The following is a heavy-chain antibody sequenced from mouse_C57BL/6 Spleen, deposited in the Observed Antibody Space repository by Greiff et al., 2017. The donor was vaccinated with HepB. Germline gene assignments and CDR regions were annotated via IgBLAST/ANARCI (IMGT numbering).Heavy chain of an antibody. CDR2: ISDGGSYT. J-gene: IGHJ3*01. CDR3: ARDGTTVVATRAWFAY. D-gene: IGHD1-1*01. V-gene: IGHV5-4*01. CDR1: GFTFSSYA. Sequence: DVMLVESGGGLVKPGGSLKLSCAASGFTFSSYAMSWVRQTPEKRLEWVATISDGGSYTYYPDNVKGRFTISRDNAKNNLYLQMSHLKSEDTAMYYCARDGTTVVATRAWFAYWGQGTLVTVSA.